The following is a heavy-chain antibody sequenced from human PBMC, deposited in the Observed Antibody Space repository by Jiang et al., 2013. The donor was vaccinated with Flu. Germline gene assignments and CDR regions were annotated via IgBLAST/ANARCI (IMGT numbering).Heavy chain of an antibody. D-gene: IGHD6-13*01. CDR1: FSSYA. J-gene: IGHJ6*03. CDR3: ARLAARAFYYYYMDV. CDR2: IIPIFGTA. Sequence: FSSYAISWVRQAPGQGLEWMGGIIPIFGTANYAQKFQGRVTITADESTSTAYMELSSLRSEDTAVYYCARLAARAFYYYYMDVWGKGTTVTVSS. V-gene: IGHV1-69*01.